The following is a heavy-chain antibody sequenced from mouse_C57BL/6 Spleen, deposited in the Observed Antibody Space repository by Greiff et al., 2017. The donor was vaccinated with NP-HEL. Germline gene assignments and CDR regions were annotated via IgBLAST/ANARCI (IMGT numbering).Heavy chain of an antibody. J-gene: IGHJ2*01. CDR3: AREGDDYDGGVYFDY. V-gene: IGHV3-6*01. CDR2: ISYDGSN. D-gene: IGHD2-4*01. CDR1: GYSITSGYY. Sequence: EVKLMESGPGLVKPSQSLSLTCSVTGYSITSGYYWNWIRQFPGNKLEWMGYISYDGSNNYNPSLKNRISITRDTSKNQFFLKLNSVTTEDTATYYCAREGDDYDGGVYFDYWGQGTTLTVSS.